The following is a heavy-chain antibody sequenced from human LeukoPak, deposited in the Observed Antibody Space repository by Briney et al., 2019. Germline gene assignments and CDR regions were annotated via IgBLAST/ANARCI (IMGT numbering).Heavy chain of an antibody. CDR1: GGSISGYN. CDR3: ARSLVGSTNFDY. V-gene: IGHV4-4*07. Sequence: PSETLSLTCTVSGGSISGYNWNWIRQPAGKGLEWIGRISTGGSTAYNPSLKSRITLSLDTTKNQLSLNLTSVTAADTAMYYCARSLVGSTNFDYWGQGTLVTVSS. J-gene: IGHJ4*02. CDR2: ISTGGST. D-gene: IGHD2-2*01.